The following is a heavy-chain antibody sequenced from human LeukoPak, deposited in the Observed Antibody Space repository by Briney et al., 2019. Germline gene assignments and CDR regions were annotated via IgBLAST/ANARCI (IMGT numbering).Heavy chain of an antibody. V-gene: IGHV3-43*02. Sequence: GGSLRLSCAASGFTFDDYAMHWVRQAPGKGVDGVSLISGDGGSTYYADSVKGRFTISRDNSKNSLYLQMNSLRTEDTALYYCAKDMRYSGYDTQQYWGQGTLVTVSS. CDR3: AKDMRYSGYDTQQY. CDR1: GFTFDDYA. J-gene: IGHJ4*02. CDR2: ISGDGGST. D-gene: IGHD5-12*01.